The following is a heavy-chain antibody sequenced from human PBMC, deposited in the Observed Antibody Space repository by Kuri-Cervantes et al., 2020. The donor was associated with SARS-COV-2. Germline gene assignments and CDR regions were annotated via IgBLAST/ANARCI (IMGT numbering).Heavy chain of an antibody. Sequence: ASVKVSCKPSGYTFNGYFMHWVRQAPGQGLEWMGWINPDSGGTFYAQNFQGRVTMTWDTSSDTTYMDLRSLRSDDTAIYYCARDGPASGSSWVLDNWGQGTLVTVSS. J-gene: IGHJ4*02. V-gene: IGHV1-2*02. D-gene: IGHD6-6*01. CDR2: INPDSGGT. CDR1: GYTFNGYF. CDR3: ARDGPASGSSWVLDN.